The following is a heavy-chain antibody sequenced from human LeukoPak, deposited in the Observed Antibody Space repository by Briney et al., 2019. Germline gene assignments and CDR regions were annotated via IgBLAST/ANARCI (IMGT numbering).Heavy chain of an antibody. CDR3: ARVDTDSSSWYEDF. J-gene: IGHJ4*02. D-gene: IGHD6-13*01. V-gene: IGHV4-34*01. Sequence: SETLSLTCAVYGGSFSGYYWSWIRQPPGKGLEWIGEINHSGSTNYNPSLKSRVTISVDTSKNQFSLKVSSVTATDTAVYYCARVDTDSSSWYEDFWGQGTLVTVSS. CDR2: INHSGST. CDR1: GGSFSGYY.